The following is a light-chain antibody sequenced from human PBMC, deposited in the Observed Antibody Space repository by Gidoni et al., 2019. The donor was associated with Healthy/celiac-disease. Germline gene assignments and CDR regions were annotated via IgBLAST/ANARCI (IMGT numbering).Light chain of an antibody. Sequence: ESVLTQSPGTLSLSPGERATLSCRASQSVTSNYLAWYQQKPGRSPRLLISGASSRATGVPDRFSGSGSGTDFTLTISRLESEDFAVYYCQQYGSSLITFGQGTRLQIK. V-gene: IGKV3-20*01. CDR1: QSVTSNY. J-gene: IGKJ5*01. CDR2: GAS. CDR3: QQYGSSLIT.